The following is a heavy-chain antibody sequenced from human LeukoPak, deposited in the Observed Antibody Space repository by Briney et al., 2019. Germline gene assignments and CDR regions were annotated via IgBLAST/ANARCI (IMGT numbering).Heavy chain of an antibody. CDR1: YW. J-gene: IGHJ4*02. V-gene: IGHV5-51*01. D-gene: IGHD6-19*01. CDR2: IYPGDSES. CDR3: ARLAYSSGWYVGAMDY. Sequence: YWSWIRQPAGKGLEWMGIIYPGDSESRYSPSFQGQVTISVDKSISTAYLQWSSLKASDTAMYYCARLAYSSGWYVGAMDYWGQGTLVTVSS.